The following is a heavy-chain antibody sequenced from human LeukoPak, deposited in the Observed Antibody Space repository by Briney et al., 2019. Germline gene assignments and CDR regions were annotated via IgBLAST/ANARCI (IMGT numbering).Heavy chain of an antibody. D-gene: IGHD2-15*01. CDR1: GGSFSGYY. V-gene: IGHV4-34*01. Sequence: SETLSLTCAVYGGSFSGYYWSWIRQPPGKGLEWIGEINHSGSTNYNPSLKSRDTISVDTSKNQFSLKLSSVTAADTAVYYCARGGIEGSSDYWGQGTLVTVSS. CDR2: INHSGST. J-gene: IGHJ4*02. CDR3: ARGGIEGSSDY.